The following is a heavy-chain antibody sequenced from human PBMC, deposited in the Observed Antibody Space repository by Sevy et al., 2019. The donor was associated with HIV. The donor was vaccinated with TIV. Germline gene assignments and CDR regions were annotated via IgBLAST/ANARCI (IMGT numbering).Heavy chain of an antibody. Sequence: ASVKVSCKASGYTFTDEYLHWVRQAPGQGLEWIGRMFPNSGVTKSAQRFRGRVTMTRDTSISTAYMELSGLRSDDTAVYYCARDAGGGTTNSGLDVWGQGTTVTVSS. CDR1: GYTFTDEY. CDR3: ARDAGGGTTNSGLDV. J-gene: IGHJ6*02. V-gene: IGHV1-2*06. CDR2: MFPNSGVT. D-gene: IGHD1-7*01.